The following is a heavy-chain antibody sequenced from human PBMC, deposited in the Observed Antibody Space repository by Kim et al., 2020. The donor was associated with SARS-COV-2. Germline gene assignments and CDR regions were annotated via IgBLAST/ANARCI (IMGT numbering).Heavy chain of an antibody. J-gene: IGHJ4*02. Sequence: HKSRVTISVDTAKNQFSLKLSSVTAADTAVYYCARGGLITYYDFWSGHDYWGQGTLVTVSS. V-gene: IGHV4-34*01. D-gene: IGHD3-3*01. CDR3: ARGGLITYYDFWSGHDY.